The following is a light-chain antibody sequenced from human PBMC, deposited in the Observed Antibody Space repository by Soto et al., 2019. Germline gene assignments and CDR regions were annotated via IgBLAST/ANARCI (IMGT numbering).Light chain of an antibody. Sequence: QSALTQPRSVSGSPGQSVTVSCTGTSSDVAGYNCVSWYQQHPGKAPKLMIYDVSKRPSGVPDRFSGSKSGNTASLTISGLQAEDEAEYYCCSYAGRSYVFGTGTKVTVL. CDR1: SSDVAGYNC. J-gene: IGLJ1*01. CDR3: CSYAGRSYV. CDR2: DVS. V-gene: IGLV2-11*01.